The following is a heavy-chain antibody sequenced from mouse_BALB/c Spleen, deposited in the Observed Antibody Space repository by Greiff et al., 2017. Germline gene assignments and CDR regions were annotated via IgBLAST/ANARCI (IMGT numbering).Heavy chain of an antibody. J-gene: IGHJ1*01. D-gene: IGHD2-4*01. V-gene: IGHV5-4*02. CDR1: GFTFSDYY. CDR2: ISDGGSYT. CDR3: ARGSYDYEGWYFDV. Sequence: EVKLVESGGGLVKPGGSLKLSCAASGFTFSDYYMYWVRQTPEKRLEWVATISDGGSYTYYPDSVKGRFTISRDNAKNNLYLQMSSLKSEDTAMYYCARGSYDYEGWYFDVWGAGTTVTVSS.